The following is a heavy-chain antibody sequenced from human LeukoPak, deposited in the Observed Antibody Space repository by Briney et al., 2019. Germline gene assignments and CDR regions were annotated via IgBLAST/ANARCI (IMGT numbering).Heavy chain of an antibody. CDR1: GGSISSGGYY. D-gene: IGHD6-13*01. Sequence: SETLSLTCTVSGGSISSGGYYWSWIRQPPGKGLESIGYIYHSGSTYYNPSLKSRVTISVDRSKNQFSLKLSSVTAADTAVYYCARVRVAAAGTDFDYWGQGTLVTVSS. V-gene: IGHV4-30-2*01. CDR2: IYHSGST. CDR3: ARVRVAAAGTDFDY. J-gene: IGHJ4*02.